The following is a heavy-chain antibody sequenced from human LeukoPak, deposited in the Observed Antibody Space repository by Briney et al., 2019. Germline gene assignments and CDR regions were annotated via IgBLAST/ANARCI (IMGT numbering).Heavy chain of an antibody. J-gene: IGHJ4*02. V-gene: IGHV4-61*01. CDR2: IYYSGST. D-gene: IGHD4-17*01. CDR1: GGSVSSGSYY. Sequence: PSETLSLTCTVSGGSVSSGSYYWSWIRQPPGKGLEWIGYIYYSGSTNYNPSLKRRVTISVDTSKNQFSLKLSSVTAADTAVYYCARAKGDYGDLFFDYWGQGTLVTVSS. CDR3: ARAKGDYGDLFFDY.